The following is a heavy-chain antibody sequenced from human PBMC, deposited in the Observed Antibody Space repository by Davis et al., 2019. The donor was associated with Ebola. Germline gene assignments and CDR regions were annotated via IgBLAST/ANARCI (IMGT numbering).Heavy chain of an antibody. V-gene: IGHV3-11*06. Sequence: GGSLRLSCAASGFTFSAYYMSWIRQAPGQGLEWVSYISSSSSYTNYADSVKGRFTISRDNAKNSLYLQMNSLRAEDTAVYYCARVITSQNIVIVDYFDYWGQGTLVTVSS. CDR1: GFTFSAYY. D-gene: IGHD2/OR15-2a*01. CDR3: ARVITSQNIVIVDYFDY. J-gene: IGHJ4*02. CDR2: ISSSSSYT.